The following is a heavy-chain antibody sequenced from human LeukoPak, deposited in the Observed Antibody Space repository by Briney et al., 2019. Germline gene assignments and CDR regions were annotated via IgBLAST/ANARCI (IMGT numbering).Heavy chain of an antibody. V-gene: IGHV3-21*01. D-gene: IGHD3-10*01. CDR3: ARDYYGSGSYDRFDY. J-gene: IGHJ4*02. CDR2: ISSSSSYI. Sequence: GGSLRLSCAASGFTFSSYSMNWVRQAPGKGLEWVSSISSSSSYISYADSVKGRFTISRDNAKNSLYLQMNSLRAEDTAVYYCARDYYGSGSYDRFDYWGQGTLVTVSS. CDR1: GFTFSSYS.